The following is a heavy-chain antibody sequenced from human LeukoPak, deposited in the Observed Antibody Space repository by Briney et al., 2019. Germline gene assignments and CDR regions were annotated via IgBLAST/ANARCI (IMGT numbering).Heavy chain of an antibody. J-gene: IGHJ4*02. CDR2: MSKSGENT. V-gene: IGHV3-30*18. Sequence: GGSLRLSCVASGFTFTNAWMSWVRQTPGEGLEWVGIMSKSGENTFYGEAVKGRFTISRDNSQNTLYLQMNSLRPEDTAVYYCAKGGASVTRYVDYWGQGTLVTVSS. CDR3: AKGGASVTRYVDY. CDR1: GFTFTNAW. D-gene: IGHD4-17*01.